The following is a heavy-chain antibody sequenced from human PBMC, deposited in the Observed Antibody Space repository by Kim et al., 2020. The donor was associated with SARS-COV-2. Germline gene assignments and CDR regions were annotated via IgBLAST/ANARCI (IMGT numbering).Heavy chain of an antibody. Sequence: SVKVSCKASGGTFSSYAISWVRQAPGQGLEWMGGIIPIFGTANYAQKFQGRVTITADESTSTAYMELSSLRSEDTAVYYCARVGGTINYYDSSGPFDYWGQGTLVTVSS. CDR1: GGTFSSYA. CDR3: ARVGGTINYYDSSGPFDY. J-gene: IGHJ4*02. D-gene: IGHD3-22*01. CDR2: IIPIFGTA. V-gene: IGHV1-69*13.